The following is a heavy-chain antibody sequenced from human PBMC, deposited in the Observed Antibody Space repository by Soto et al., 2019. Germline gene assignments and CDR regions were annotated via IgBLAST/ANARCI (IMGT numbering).Heavy chain of an antibody. D-gene: IGHD4-17*01. CDR1: GYTFTGYY. Sequence: ASVKVSCKASGYTFTGYYMHWVRQAPGQGLEWMGLINPNSGGTNYAQKFQGRVTMTRDTSTSTVYMELSSLRSDDTAVYYCARVRAYGDLDFDYWGQGTLVTVSS. V-gene: IGHV1-2*02. CDR3: ARVRAYGDLDFDY. CDR2: INPNSGGT. J-gene: IGHJ4*02.